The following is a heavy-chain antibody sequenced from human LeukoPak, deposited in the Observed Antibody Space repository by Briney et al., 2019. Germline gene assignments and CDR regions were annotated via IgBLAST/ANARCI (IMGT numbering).Heavy chain of an antibody. CDR1: GFTFSSYA. CDR2: ISYDGSNK. V-gene: IGHV3-30-3*01. D-gene: IGHD6-19*01. J-gene: IGHJ3*02. CDR3: ARHSAEVEQWLVPAFDI. Sequence: GGSLRLSCAASGFTFSSYAMHWVRHAPGKGLEWVAVISYDGSNKYYADSVKGRFTISRDNSKNTLYLQMNSLRAEDTAVYYCARHSAEVEQWLVPAFDIWGQGTMVTVSS.